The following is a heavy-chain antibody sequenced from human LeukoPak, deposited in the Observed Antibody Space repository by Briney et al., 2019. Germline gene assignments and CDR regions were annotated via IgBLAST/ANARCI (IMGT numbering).Heavy chain of an antibody. Sequence: AISGSGGSTYYADSGKGRFTISRDNSKNTLYLQMNSLRAEDTAVYYCAKGKDSSGWYYFDYWGQGTLVTVSS. D-gene: IGHD6-19*01. V-gene: IGHV3-23*01. J-gene: IGHJ4*02. CDR2: ISGSGGST. CDR3: AKGKDSSGWYYFDY.